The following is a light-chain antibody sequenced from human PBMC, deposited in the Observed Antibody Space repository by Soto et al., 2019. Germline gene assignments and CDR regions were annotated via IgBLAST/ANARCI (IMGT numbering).Light chain of an antibody. CDR3: MQALQTPLT. CDR2: LGS. V-gene: IGKV2-28*01. J-gene: IGKJ4*01. Sequence: EIVMTQSPLSLPVTPGEPASISCRSSQSLLHSDGYNYLDWFLQKPGQSPQLLIYLGSNRASGVPDRFSGSGSGTDFTLKISRVEAGDVGVYYCMQALQTPLTFGGGTRVDI. CDR1: QSLLHSDGYNY.